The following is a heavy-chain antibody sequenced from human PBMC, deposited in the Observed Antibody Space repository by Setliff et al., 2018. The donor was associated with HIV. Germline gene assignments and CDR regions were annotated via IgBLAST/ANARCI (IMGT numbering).Heavy chain of an antibody. CDR2: IFHTGNT. V-gene: IGHV4-39*01. J-gene: IGHJ5*02. Sequence: PSETLSLTCTVSGGSISSFSYYWGWIRQPPGKGPEWIGSIFHTGNTYYNPSPKSRVTISVETSKNQVSLKLSSVTAADTAVYYCARQRGGRVTIFGVSGGWFDPWGQGTLVTVSS. D-gene: IGHD3-3*01. CDR1: GGSISSFSYY. CDR3: ARQRGGRVTIFGVSGGWFDP.